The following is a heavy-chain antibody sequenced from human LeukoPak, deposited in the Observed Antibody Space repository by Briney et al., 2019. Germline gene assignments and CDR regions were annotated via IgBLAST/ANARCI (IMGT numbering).Heavy chain of an antibody. Sequence: GGSLRLSCAASGFTFRSYELNWVRQAPGKGLEWVSYISDVGTTQHYADSVKGRFIISRDNAKNSLYLQMNSLTTEDTAGYYCARDRSKVTAYDDALDIWGQGTMVIVSS. CDR3: ARDRSKVTAYDDALDI. D-gene: IGHD2-21*02. J-gene: IGHJ3*02. V-gene: IGHV3-48*03. CDR2: ISDVGTTQ. CDR1: GFTFRSYE.